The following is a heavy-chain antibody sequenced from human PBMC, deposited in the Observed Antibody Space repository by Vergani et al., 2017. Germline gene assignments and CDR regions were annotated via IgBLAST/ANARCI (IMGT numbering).Heavy chain of an antibody. Sequence: EVQLVESGGGLVKPGGSLRLSCVASGFTFGSYSMNWVRQAPGKGLEWVSFISSSSSYRYYADSVKGRLTISRDNGEYSLLLQMNSLRPEDTAVYYCASGVPGYQLATQYFQHWGQGTLVTVSS. D-gene: IGHD2-2*01. J-gene: IGHJ1*01. CDR2: ISSSSSYR. V-gene: IGHV3-21*01. CDR3: ASGVPGYQLATQYFQH. CDR1: GFTFGSYS.